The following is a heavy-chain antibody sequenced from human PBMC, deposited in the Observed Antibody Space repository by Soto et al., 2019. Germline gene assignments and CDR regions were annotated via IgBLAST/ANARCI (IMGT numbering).Heavy chain of an antibody. CDR1: GGTFSSYA. J-gene: IGHJ6*02. Sequence: QVQLVQSGAEVKKPGSSVKVSCKASGGTFSSYALNWVRQAPGQGLEWMGGFIPMFGTTNYAQNFQGRLTITADESTDTAYMELISLRSEDTAVYYCARVTLTVGDTPYTKHYSGMDVWGQGTTVTVSS. D-gene: IGHD1-26*01. CDR2: FIPMFGTT. V-gene: IGHV1-69*01. CDR3: ARVTLTVGDTPYTKHYSGMDV.